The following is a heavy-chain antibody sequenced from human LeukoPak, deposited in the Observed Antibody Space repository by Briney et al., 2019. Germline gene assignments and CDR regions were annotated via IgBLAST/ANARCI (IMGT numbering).Heavy chain of an antibody. CDR1: GGSISSGGYY. Sequence: SQTLSLTCTVSGGSISSGGYYWSWIRQHPGKGLEWIGYIYYSGSTYYNPSLKSRATISVDTSKNQFSLKLSSVTAADTAVYYCARNPDRDYMDVWGKGTTVTASS. CDR3: ARNPDRDYMDV. CDR2: IYYSGST. J-gene: IGHJ6*03. D-gene: IGHD3-22*01. V-gene: IGHV4-31*03.